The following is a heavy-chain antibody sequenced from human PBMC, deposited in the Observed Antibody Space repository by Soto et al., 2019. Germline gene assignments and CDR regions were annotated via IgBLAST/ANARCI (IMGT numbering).Heavy chain of an antibody. Sequence: QVQLVQSGAEVKKPGASVKVSCKTSGYTFTSYHISWVRQAPGQGLEWMGWISAYNTNTNYAQKFQGRATMTTDTLTSTAYMELRSLISDDTAVYYCARDTPPTDYWGQGTLVTVSS. CDR1: GYTFTSYH. V-gene: IGHV1-18*01. CDR3: ARDTPPTDY. J-gene: IGHJ4*02. CDR2: ISAYNTNT.